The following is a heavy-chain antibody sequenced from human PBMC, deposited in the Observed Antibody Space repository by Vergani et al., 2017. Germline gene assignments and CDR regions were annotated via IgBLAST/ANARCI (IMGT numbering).Heavy chain of an antibody. CDR1: GFPFSDYG. CDR3: ARDFLTRVTTLDYYYMGV. CDR2: ISYDGNKK. D-gene: IGHD1-1*01. Sequence: QVQLVESGGGEVQPGRSLRLSCSAAGFPFSDYGVHWVRQAPDKGLEWVSVISYDGNKKNYADSVKGRFTISRDNSKNTLYLEMNALRAEDTAVSYCARDFLTRVTTLDYYYMGVWGKGTTVTVSS. V-gene: IGHV3-30*03. J-gene: IGHJ6*03.